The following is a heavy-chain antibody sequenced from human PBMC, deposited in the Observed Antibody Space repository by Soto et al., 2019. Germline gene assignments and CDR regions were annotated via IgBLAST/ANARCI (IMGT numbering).Heavy chain of an antibody. J-gene: IGHJ4*02. V-gene: IGHV1-18*04. D-gene: IGHD3-22*01. CDR2: SSDYNGNT. CDR1: GYTFTSYG. Sequence: ASVNVSCKASGYTFTSYGISWVRQAPGQGLEWMGWSSDYNGNTNYAQKLQGRVTMTPDTSTSTAYLELRSVRADDTAVYYCARDIYDSSGYPYYFDYWGQGTLVTVSS. CDR3: ARDIYDSSGYPYYFDY.